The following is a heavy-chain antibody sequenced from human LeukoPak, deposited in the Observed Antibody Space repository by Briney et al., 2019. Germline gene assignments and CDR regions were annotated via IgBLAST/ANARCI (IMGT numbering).Heavy chain of an antibody. D-gene: IGHD2-2*01. Sequence: SETLSLTCTVSGGSISSYYWSWIRQPPGKGLEWIGYIYYSGSTNYNPSLKSRVTMSVDTSKNQFSLKLSSVTAADTAVYYCARDGEYCSSTSCSTSYYYYMDVWGKGTTVTVSS. V-gene: IGHV4-59*12. CDR2: IYYSGST. CDR1: GGSISSYY. J-gene: IGHJ6*03. CDR3: ARDGEYCSSTSCSTSYYYYMDV.